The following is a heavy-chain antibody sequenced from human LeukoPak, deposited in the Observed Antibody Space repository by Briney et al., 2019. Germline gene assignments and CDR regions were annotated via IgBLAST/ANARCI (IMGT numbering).Heavy chain of an antibody. CDR2: IRGNSET. D-gene: IGHD3-16*01. CDR1: GLSFSSFA. V-gene: IGHV3-23*01. CDR3: ARASWVSSTDAVR. J-gene: IGHJ4*02. Sequence: GGSLRLSCAASGLSFSSFAMSWVRQGPARGLEWVSSIRGNSETFYADSVKGRFTLSSDSSRNTVYFQLNNLRVEDTAIYYCARASWVSSTDAVRWGQGTLVTVSS.